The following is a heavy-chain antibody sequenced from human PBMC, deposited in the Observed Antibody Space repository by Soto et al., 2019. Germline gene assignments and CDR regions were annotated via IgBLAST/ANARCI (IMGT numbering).Heavy chain of an antibody. CDR3: AKRAGYDVDC. Sequence: GGSLRLSCAASGFTFSSHAMIWVRQAPGKGLEWVSSITASGGETYYTDSVKGRFTVSRDNSQNTLYLQMNSLRVEDTAVYYCAKRAGYDVDCWGQGTLVTVSS. D-gene: IGHD5-12*01. CDR2: ITASGGET. CDR1: GFTFSSHA. V-gene: IGHV3-23*01. J-gene: IGHJ4*02.